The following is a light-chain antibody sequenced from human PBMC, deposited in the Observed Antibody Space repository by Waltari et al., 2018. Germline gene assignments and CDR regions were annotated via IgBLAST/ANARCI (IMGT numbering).Light chain of an antibody. CDR2: KVS. Sequence: DVVMTQSPPSLPVTLGQPSPISCNSSQSLVHSDGTTYLNWFQQRPGQSPRRLIYKVSNRDSGVPDRFSGSGSGTDFTLKISRVEAEDVGVYYCMQGTHWPPWTFGQGTKVEIK. CDR1: QSLVHSDGTTY. V-gene: IGKV2-30*02. J-gene: IGKJ1*01. CDR3: MQGTHWPPWT.